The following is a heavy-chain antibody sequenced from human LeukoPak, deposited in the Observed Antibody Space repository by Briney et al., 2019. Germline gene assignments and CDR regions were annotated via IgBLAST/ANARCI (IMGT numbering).Heavy chain of an antibody. D-gene: IGHD3-22*01. V-gene: IGHV1-18*01. CDR2: ISAYNGNT. J-gene: IGHJ4*02. CDR1: GYTFTSYG. Sequence: ASVKVSCKASGYTFTSYGISWVRQAPGQGIEWMGWISAYNGNTNYAQKLQGRVTMTTDTSTSTAYMELRSLRSDDTAVYYCARDGEGDYYDSSGYPRYWGQGTLVTVSS. CDR3: ARDGEGDYYDSSGYPRY.